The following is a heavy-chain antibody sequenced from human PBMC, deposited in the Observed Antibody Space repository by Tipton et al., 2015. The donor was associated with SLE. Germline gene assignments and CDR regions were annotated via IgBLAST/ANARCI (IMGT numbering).Heavy chain of an antibody. D-gene: IGHD6-13*01. CDR3: ARRGYSSSWFSGNWFDP. J-gene: IGHJ5*02. CDR2: VYYSGST. CDR1: DGSFSVHY. Sequence: TLSLTCAVYDGSFSVHYWSWSWIRQPPGKGLEWIGYVYYSGSTYYNPSLKSRVTISVDTSKNQFSLKLSSVTAADTAVYYCARRGYSSSWFSGNWFDPWGQGTLVTVSS. V-gene: IGHV4-59*08.